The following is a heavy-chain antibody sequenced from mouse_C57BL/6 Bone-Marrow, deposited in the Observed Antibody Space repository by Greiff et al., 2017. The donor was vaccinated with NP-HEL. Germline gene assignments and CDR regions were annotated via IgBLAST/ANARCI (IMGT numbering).Heavy chain of an antibody. CDR2: IRLKSDNYAT. Sequence: EVKLMESRGGLVQPGGSMKLSCVASGFTFSNYWMNWVRQSPEKGLEWVAQIRLKSDNYATHYAESVKGRFTISRDDSKSSVYLQMNNLRAEDTGVYYCTGEAYYYGSRGFAYWGQGTLVTVSA. CDR1: GFTFSNYW. CDR3: TGEAYYYGSRGFAY. V-gene: IGHV6-3*01. D-gene: IGHD1-1*01. J-gene: IGHJ3*01.